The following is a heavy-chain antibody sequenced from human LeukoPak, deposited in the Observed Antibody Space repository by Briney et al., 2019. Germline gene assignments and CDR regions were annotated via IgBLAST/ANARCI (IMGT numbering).Heavy chain of an antibody. D-gene: IGHD3-10*01. CDR1: GFSFSDYY. V-gene: IGHV3-66*04. J-gene: IGHJ4*02. CDR3: ARLSYNYASGSWEDSSEH. CDR2: IYTGGST. Sequence: PGGSLRLSCAASGFSFSDYYMSWIRQPPGKGPEWVSVIYTGGSTYYADSVKGRFTISGDNSKNMVYLQMNSLRADDTAVYYCARLSYNYASGSWEDSSEHWGQGTLVTVSS.